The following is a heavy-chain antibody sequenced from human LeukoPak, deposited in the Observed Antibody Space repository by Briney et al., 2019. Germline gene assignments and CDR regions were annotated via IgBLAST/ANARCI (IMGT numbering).Heavy chain of an antibody. CDR1: GFTFNSCG. V-gene: IGHV3-23*01. J-gene: IGHJ5*02. CDR3: AKLNWFDP. Sequence: PGGSLRLSCAASGFTFNSCGMNWVRQAPGKGLEWVSSITINGVSTHYADSVKGRFTISRDNSKNTLYLQMNSLRAEDTAVYYCAKLNWFDPWGQGTLVTVSS. CDR2: ITINGVST.